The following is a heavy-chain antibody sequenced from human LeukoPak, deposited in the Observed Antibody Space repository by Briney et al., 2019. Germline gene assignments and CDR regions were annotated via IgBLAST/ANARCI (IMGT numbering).Heavy chain of an antibody. J-gene: IGHJ6*02. CDR1: GGSISSNNW. CDR2: IYHSGST. V-gene: IGHV4-4*02. Sequence: SETPSLTCAVSGGSISSNNWWSWVRQPPGKGLEWIGEIYHSGSTNYNPSLKGRVTISVDKSKNQFSLKLTSVTAADTAVYYCARRASYYAMDVWGHGTTVTVSS. CDR3: ARRASYYAMDV.